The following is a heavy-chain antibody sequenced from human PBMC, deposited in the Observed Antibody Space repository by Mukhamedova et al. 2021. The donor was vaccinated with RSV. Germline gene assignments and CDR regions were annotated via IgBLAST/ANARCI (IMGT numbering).Heavy chain of an antibody. Sequence: GLEWVAVISYDGYNKYYADSVKGRFTVSRDNSKNTLYLQMNSLRGEDTAVYYCARERCTSTSCYTTEDWYFDLWGRGTLVTVSS. J-gene: IGHJ2*01. CDR2: ISYDGYNK. D-gene: IGHD2-2*02. CDR3: ARERCTSTSCYTTEDWYFDL. V-gene: IGHV3-30*01.